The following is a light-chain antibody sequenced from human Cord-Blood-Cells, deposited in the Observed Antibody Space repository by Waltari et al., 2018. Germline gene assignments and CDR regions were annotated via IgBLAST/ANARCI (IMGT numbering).Light chain of an antibody. CDR3: GTWDSSLSAYV. CDR2: DNN. CDR1: SSHIGNNY. Sequence: QSVLTQSPSVSAAPGQKVTISCSGSSSHIGNNYVSWYQQLPGTAPKLLIYDNNKRPSGIPDRFSGSKSGTSATLGITGLQTGDEADYYCGTWDSSLSAYVFGTGTKVTVL. V-gene: IGLV1-51*01. J-gene: IGLJ1*01.